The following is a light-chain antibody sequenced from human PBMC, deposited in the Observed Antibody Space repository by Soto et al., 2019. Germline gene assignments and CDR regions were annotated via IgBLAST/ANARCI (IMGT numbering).Light chain of an antibody. Sequence: DIQMTQSPSSLSASVGDRVTITCQASQDVNKYLNWYQQKPGKAPKLLINDASNLEIGVPSRFSGSGSWTDFTFTISSLQPEDVATYYCQQYNYRITFGQGTRLEIK. CDR1: QDVNKY. J-gene: IGKJ5*01. V-gene: IGKV1-33*01. CDR3: QQYNYRIT. CDR2: DAS.